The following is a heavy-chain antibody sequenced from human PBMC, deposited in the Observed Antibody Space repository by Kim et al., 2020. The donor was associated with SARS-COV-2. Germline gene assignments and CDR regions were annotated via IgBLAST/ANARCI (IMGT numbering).Heavy chain of an antibody. CDR2: IYHSGTT. Sequence: SETLSLTCTVSGASISNSNYYWGWIRQPPGKGLEWIGSIYHSGTTYYNPSLRSRVTIAVDTSKNQFSLNLTSVTSADTAVYYCARPRRQLLRTPLEYWGRGTLVTVSS. CDR3: ARPRRQLLRTPLEY. CDR1: GASISNSNYY. V-gene: IGHV4-39*01. J-gene: IGHJ4*02. D-gene: IGHD2-15*01.